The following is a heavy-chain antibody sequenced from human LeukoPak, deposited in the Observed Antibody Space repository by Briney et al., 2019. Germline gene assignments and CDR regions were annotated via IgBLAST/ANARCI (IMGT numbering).Heavy chain of an antibody. J-gene: IGHJ4*02. Sequence: GESLKISCRVSGYNFNTYWIGWVRQMPGKGLEWMGIIYPGDSDTTYSPSFQGQVTISADKSISTAYLQWSRLKASDTAIYYCARRGYSGYDFDYWGQGTLVTVSS. D-gene: IGHD5-12*01. CDR1: GYNFNTYW. CDR3: ARRGYSGYDFDY. CDR2: IYPGDSDT. V-gene: IGHV5-51*01.